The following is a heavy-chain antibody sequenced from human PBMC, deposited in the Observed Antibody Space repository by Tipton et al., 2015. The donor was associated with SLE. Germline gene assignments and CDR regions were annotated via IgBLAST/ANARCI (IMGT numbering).Heavy chain of an antibody. D-gene: IGHD3-9*01. J-gene: IGHJ4*02. CDR2: IYYSGST. Sequence: LRLSCTVSGGSLSSRSHYWGWIRQPPGKGLDWIGSIYYSGSTDYNPSLKSRVTISVDTSKNQISLKLSSVTAADTAVYYCATLNHWFYFDYWGQGSLVTVSS. CDR1: GGSLSSRSHY. CDR3: ATLNHWFYFDY. V-gene: IGHV4-39*07.